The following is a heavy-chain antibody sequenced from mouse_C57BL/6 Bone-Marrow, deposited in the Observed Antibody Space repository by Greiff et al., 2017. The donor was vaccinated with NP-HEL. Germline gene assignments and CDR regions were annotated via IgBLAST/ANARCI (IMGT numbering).Heavy chain of an antibody. V-gene: IGHV1-22*01. D-gene: IGHD2-4*01. Sequence: EVQLQESGPELVKPGASVKMSCKASGYTFTDYNMHWVKQSHGKSLEWIGYINPNNGGTSYNQKFKGKATLTVNKSSSTAYMELRSLTSEDSAVYYCARPYDYGGYAKDYWGQGTSVTVSS. J-gene: IGHJ4*01. CDR2: INPNNGGT. CDR1: GYTFTDYN. CDR3: ARPYDYGGYAKDY.